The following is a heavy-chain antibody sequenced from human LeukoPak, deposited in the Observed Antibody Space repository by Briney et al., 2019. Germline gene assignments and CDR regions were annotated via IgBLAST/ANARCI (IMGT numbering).Heavy chain of an antibody. V-gene: IGHV4-59*01. CDR2: IYYSGST. CDR1: GGSFSGYY. CDR3: ASGRGLRRYWYFDL. J-gene: IGHJ2*01. Sequence: PSETLSLTCAVYGGSFSGYYWSWIRQPPGKGLEWIGYIYYSGSTNYNPSLKSRVTISVDTSKNQFSLKLSSVTAADTAVYYCASGRGLRRYWYFDLWGRGTLVTVSS. D-gene: IGHD3-10*01.